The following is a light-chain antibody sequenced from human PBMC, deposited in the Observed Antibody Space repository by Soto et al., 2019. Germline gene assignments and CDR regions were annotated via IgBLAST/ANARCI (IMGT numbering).Light chain of an antibody. CDR1: QSISSN. V-gene: IGKV3-15*01. J-gene: IGKJ4*01. CDR3: QQYDNWPVLLT. CDR2: GAS. Sequence: EIVMTQSPATLSVSPGERATLSCRASQSISSNLAWYQQKPGQAPRLLIYGASTRATGVPARFSGSGSGTEVTLTISSLQSEDFAVYYCQQYDNWPVLLTFGGGTKVEIK.